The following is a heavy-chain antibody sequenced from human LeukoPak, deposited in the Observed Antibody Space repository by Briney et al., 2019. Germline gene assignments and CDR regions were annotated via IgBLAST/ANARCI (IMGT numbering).Heavy chain of an antibody. CDR3: ARDGILPYYSYGMDV. Sequence: PGGSLRLSCAASGFTFSSYAMHWVRQAPGKGLEWVAVISYDGSNKYYADSVKGRFTISRDNSKNTLYLQMNSLRAEDTAVYYCARDGILPYYSYGMDVWGQGTTVTVSS. CDR2: ISYDGSNK. D-gene: IGHD1-26*01. CDR1: GFTFSSYA. J-gene: IGHJ6*02. V-gene: IGHV3-30*04.